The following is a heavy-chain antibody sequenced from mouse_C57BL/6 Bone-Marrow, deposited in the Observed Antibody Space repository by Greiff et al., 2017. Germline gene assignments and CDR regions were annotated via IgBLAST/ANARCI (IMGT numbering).Heavy chain of an antibody. V-gene: IGHV1-47*01. CDR3: ARGHYGSSYGYFDV. CDR2: FHPYNDDT. Sequence: QVQLQQSGAELVKPGASVKMSCKASGYTFTTYPIEWMKQNHGKSLEWIGNFHPYNDDTKYNEKFKGKATLTVAKSSSTVYLELSRLTSDDSAVYYCARGHYGSSYGYFDVWGTGTTVTVSS. CDR1: GYTFTTYP. J-gene: IGHJ1*03. D-gene: IGHD1-1*01.